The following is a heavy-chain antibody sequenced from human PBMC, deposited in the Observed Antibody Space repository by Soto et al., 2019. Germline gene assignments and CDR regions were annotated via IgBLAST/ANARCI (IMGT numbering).Heavy chain of an antibody. Sequence: PGGSLRLSCTASGFSFRSYAMHWVRQAPGKGLEWVAVILYDGSNKHFADSVKGRFTVSRDNSNDTFYLQMDSLRAEDTAVYYCARELILGSLSVYYYHGMDVWSQGTTVTVS. J-gene: IGHJ6*02. D-gene: IGHD3-9*01. V-gene: IGHV3-33*01. CDR2: ILYDGSNK. CDR1: GFSFRSYA. CDR3: ARELILGSLSVYYYHGMDV.